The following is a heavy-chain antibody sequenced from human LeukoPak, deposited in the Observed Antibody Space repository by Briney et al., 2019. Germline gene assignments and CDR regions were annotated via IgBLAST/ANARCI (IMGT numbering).Heavy chain of an antibody. D-gene: IGHD2-2*01. Sequence: GASVKVSCKASGYTFTSYDINWVRQATGQGLEWMGWMNPNSGNTGYAQKFQGRATMTRNTSISTAYMELSSLRSEDTAVYYCARGRVVVVPAASSRKTHYYYYYMDVWGKGTTVTVSS. CDR2: MNPNSGNT. CDR1: GYTFTSYD. J-gene: IGHJ6*03. CDR3: ARGRVVVVPAASSRKTHYYYYYMDV. V-gene: IGHV1-8*01.